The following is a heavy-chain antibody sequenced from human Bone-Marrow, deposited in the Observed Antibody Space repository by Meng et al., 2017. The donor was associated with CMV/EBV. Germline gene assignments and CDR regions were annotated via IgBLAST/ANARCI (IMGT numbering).Heavy chain of an antibody. J-gene: IGHJ6*02. D-gene: IGHD2-8*01. CDR3: ARGFPRILYAYYYYGMDV. CDR1: GASISSYY. CDR2: IYYTGST. V-gene: IGHV4-59*12. Sequence: SETLSLTCTVSGASISSYYWSWIRQPPGQGLEYIGHIYYTGSTNYNPSLKSRVSISINTSKNQFSLKLSSVTAADTAVYYCARGFPRILYAYYYYGMDVWGQGTTVTVSS.